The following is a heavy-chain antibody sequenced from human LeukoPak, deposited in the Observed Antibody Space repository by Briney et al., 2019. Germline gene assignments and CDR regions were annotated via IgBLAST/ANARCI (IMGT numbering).Heavy chain of an antibody. CDR2: FDPEDGET. D-gene: IGHD3-3*01. J-gene: IGHJ5*02. CDR3: ATLLRDFWSGSQNWFDP. Sequence: ASVKVSCKVSGYTLTELSMRWVRQAPGKGLEWMGGFDPEDGETICAQKFQGRVTMTEDTSTDTAYMELSSLRSEDTAVYYCATLLRDFWSGSQNWFDPWGQGTLVTVSS. V-gene: IGHV1-24*01. CDR1: GYTLTELS.